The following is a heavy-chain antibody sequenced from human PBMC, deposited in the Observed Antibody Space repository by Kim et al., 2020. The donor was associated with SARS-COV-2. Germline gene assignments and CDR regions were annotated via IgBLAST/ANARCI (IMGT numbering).Heavy chain of an antibody. D-gene: IGHD3-10*01. Sequence: GTTYQNPSLKGRVTMSMDTPKNQFSLKLTFMTAADTAVYFCARGRFGDLWGQGTLVTVSS. CDR3: ARGRFGDL. V-gene: IGHV4-30-2*04. CDR2: GTT. J-gene: IGHJ5*02.